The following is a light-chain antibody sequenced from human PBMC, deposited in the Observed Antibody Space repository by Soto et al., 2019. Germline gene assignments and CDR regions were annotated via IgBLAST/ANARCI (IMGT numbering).Light chain of an antibody. J-gene: IGKJ5*01. V-gene: IGKV3-20*01. CDR1: RSLDSGQ. CDR2: DAF. Sequence: EIVLTQSPATLSLSPGESATLSCRASRSLDSGQLAWYQQKVGRAPRLLIHDAFMRATGIPDRFSGSGSGTDFTLTIARLEPEDFAVYYCQQYGDSPRTFGQGTRLEI. CDR3: QQYGDSPRT.